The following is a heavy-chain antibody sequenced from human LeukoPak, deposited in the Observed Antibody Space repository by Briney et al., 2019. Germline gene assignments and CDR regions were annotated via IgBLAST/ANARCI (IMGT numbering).Heavy chain of an antibody. CDR3: ARDPYGQLDWFDP. Sequence: SETLSLTCTVSGGSISNNIYSWGWIRQPSGKGLEWVGSVYYTGSTYYNPALESRVTISVDTSKNHFSLRLSSVTAADTAVYYCARDPYGQLDWFDPWGQGTLVTVSS. CDR1: GGSISNNIYS. V-gene: IGHV4-39*02. J-gene: IGHJ5*02. D-gene: IGHD6-13*01. CDR2: VYYTGST.